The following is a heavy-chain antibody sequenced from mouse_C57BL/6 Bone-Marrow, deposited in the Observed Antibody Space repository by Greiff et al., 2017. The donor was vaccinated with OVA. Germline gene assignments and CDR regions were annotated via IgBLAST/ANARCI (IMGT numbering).Heavy chain of an antibody. CDR3: AGYCRGFAY. J-gene: IGHJ3*01. D-gene: IGHD3-3*01. V-gene: IGHV1-9*01. CDR1: GYTFTGYW. CDR2: ILPGSGST. Sequence: QVQLKESVAELMKPGASVKLSCKATGYTFTGYWIEWVKQRPGQGLEWIGEILPGSGSTKYNAKFKGKATFTADTSSNTAYLQLSSLTTEDSAISYCAGYCRGFAYWGQGTLVTVSA.